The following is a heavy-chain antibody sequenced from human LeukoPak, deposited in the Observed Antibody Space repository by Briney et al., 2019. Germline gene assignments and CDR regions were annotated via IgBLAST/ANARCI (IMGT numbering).Heavy chain of an antibody. D-gene: IGHD6-19*01. CDR3: ARASFTGYSSGLVDY. CDR2: ISSSGSTI. V-gene: IGHV3-48*03. CDR1: GFTFSSYE. J-gene: IGHJ4*02. Sequence: PGGSLRLSCAASGFTFSSYELNWVRQAPGKGLEWVSYISSSGSTIYYVDSVKGRFTISRDNTKNSLYLQMNSLRAEDTAVHYCARASFTGYSSGLVDYWGQGTLVTVSS.